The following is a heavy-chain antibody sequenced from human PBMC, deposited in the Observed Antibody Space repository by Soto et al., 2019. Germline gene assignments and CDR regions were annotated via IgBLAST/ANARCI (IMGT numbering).Heavy chain of an antibody. CDR1: GGSISSYY. D-gene: IGHD3-22*01. V-gene: IGHV4-59*01. J-gene: IGHJ6*02. CDR3: ARTYYYDGTPDYWGRLGYYGMDV. Sequence: SETLSLTCTVSGGSISSYYWSWIRQPPGKGLEWIGYIYYSGSTNYNPSLKSRVTISVDTSKNQFSLKLSSVTAADTAVYYCARTYYYDGTPDYWGRLGYYGMDVWDQGTTVTVSS. CDR2: IYYSGST.